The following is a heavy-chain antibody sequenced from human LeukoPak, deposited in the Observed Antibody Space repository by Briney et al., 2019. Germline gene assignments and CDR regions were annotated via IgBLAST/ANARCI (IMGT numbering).Heavy chain of an antibody. D-gene: IGHD3-10*02. J-gene: IGHJ4*02. CDR3: TKDVAVRGPGLYYFDY. CDR1: GFTFDDYA. V-gene: IGHV3-9*01. Sequence: PGGSLRLSCAASGFTFDDYAMHWVRQAPGKGLEWVAGVSWNSGDIAYADSVKGRFAISRDNAKISLYLQMNSLRPEDTALYYCTKDVAVRGPGLYYFDYWGQGTLVTVSS. CDR2: VSWNSGDI.